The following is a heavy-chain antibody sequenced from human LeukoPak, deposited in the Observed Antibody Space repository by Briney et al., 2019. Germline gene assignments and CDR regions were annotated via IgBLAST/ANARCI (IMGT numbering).Heavy chain of an antibody. V-gene: IGHV7-4-1*02. CDR3: ARDLFYDSSGYGPSEGY. CDR2: INANTGNP. J-gene: IGHJ4*02. CDR1: GYTFTSYA. D-gene: IGHD3-22*01. Sequence: GASVKVSCKASGYTFTSYAMNWVRQASGQGLEWRGWINANTGNPTYAQGFTGRFVFSLDTSVSTAYLQISSLKAEDTAVYYCARDLFYDSSGYGPSEGYWGQGTLVTVSS.